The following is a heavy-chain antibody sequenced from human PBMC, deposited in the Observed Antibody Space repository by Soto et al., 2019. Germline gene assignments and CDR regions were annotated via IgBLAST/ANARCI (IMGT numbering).Heavy chain of an antibody. J-gene: IGHJ6*02. V-gene: IGHV3-30-3*01. CDR2: IKHDGSEI. CDR1: GFGFSGYS. CDR3: VRVGWGYSYGNGMDG. Sequence: QVQLVESGGGVVQPGGSLRLSCLASGFGFSGYSMHWVRQAPGKGLDWVAGIKHDGSEIYYADSVKGRFTISKDDSKNTLHLQMIALRVDDTALYYCVRVGWGYSYGNGMDGWGQGTTVTVFS. D-gene: IGHD5-18*01.